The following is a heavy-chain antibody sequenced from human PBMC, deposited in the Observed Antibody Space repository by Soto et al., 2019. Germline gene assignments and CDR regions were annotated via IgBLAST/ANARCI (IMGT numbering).Heavy chain of an antibody. Sequence: PSETLSLTCTVSGDSISNYYWTWIRQSAGKGLEWIGRMSATGVAAYNPSLKSRLTLSRDTSKNELSLSLKFVTAADTAVYFCTRDQSGTPDIWGQGTMVTVSS. D-gene: IGHD1-26*01. CDR1: GDSISNYY. CDR3: TRDQSGTPDI. V-gene: IGHV4-4*07. CDR2: MSATGVA. J-gene: IGHJ3*02.